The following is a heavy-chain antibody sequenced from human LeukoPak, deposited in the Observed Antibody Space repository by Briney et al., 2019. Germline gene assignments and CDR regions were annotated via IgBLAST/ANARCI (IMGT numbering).Heavy chain of an antibody. D-gene: IGHD3-10*01. V-gene: IGHV4-59*01. CDR3: ARKSGYGSSFDY. CDR2: IYYTGST. Sequence: SSETLSLTCTVSGXSISSYHWSWIRQPPGKGLESIGFIYYTGSTNYNPSLKSRITISLDTSKSQFSLKLSSVTAADTAVYYCARKSGYGSSFDYWGQGTLVTVSS. J-gene: IGHJ4*02. CDR1: GXSISSYH.